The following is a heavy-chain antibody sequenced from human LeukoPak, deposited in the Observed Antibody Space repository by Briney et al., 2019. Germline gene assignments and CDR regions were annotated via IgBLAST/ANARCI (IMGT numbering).Heavy chain of an antibody. V-gene: IGHV4-39*01. Sequence: SETLSFTCSVSGDSITNTIYYWAWVRQPPGKGLEWIGTVYYTGATFYKPSLKSRVTVSADTSRNQFSLSLRSVTAADAAVYYCATIRRYGGNPAYYFDDWGQGTLVTVSS. D-gene: IGHD5-12*01. CDR2: VYYTGAT. CDR3: ATIRRYGGNPAYYFDD. CDR1: GDSITNTIYY. J-gene: IGHJ4*02.